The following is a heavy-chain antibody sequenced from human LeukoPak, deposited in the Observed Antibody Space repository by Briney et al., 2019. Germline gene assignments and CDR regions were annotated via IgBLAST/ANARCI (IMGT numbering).Heavy chain of an antibody. CDR2: INTGNGDT. V-gene: IGHV1-3*04. CDR1: GYTFTTYA. J-gene: IGHJ4*02. Sequence: ASVKVSCKASGYTFTTYAIHWVRQAPGQRLEWLGWINTGNGDTRYSQTFQARVTITRDTSASTAYIEVSSLRPEDTAVYYCARDIGSGSLHYWGQGTLVTVSS. D-gene: IGHD1-26*01. CDR3: ARDIGSGSLHY.